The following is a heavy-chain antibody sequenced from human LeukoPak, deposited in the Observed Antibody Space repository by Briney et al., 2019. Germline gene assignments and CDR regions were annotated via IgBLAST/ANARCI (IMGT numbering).Heavy chain of an antibody. CDR3: ARQGYSSGWTFDY. J-gene: IGHJ4*02. CDR1: GYSFTTYW. CDR2: IYPGDSDT. V-gene: IGHV5-51*01. Sequence: GESLKISCKGSGYSFTTYWIGCVRQMPGKGLEWMGIIYPGDSDTRYSPSFQGQVTISADKSISTAYLQWSSLKASDTAMYYCARQGYSSGWTFDYWGQGTLVTVSS. D-gene: IGHD6-19*01.